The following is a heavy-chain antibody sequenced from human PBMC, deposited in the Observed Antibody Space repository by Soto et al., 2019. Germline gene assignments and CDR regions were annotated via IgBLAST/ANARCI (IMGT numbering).Heavy chain of an antibody. D-gene: IGHD5-18*01. CDR1: GYTFTSYA. Sequence: ASVKVSCKASGYTFTSYAMHWVRQAPGQRLEWMGWMNPDSGNTNYAQKFQGRVTMTRNTSINTAYMELSSLRSDDTAVYYCARSGYSYGFVYMDVWAKGTTVSVPS. CDR3: ARSGYSYGFVYMDV. J-gene: IGHJ6*03. CDR2: MNPDSGNT. V-gene: IGHV1-8*01.